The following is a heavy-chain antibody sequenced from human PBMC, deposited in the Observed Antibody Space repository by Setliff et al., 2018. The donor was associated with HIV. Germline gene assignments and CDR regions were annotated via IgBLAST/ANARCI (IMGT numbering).Heavy chain of an antibody. Sequence: SETLSLTCTVSGGSINNYYWSWIRQPPGKGLEWIGYIYFNGNTNFNPSLESRLTMSVDSSKNQFSVKLTSVTAADTAVYYCARGHCSGTNCYGVDYYGMDVWGQGTTVTVSS. V-gene: IGHV4-59*12. J-gene: IGHJ6*02. D-gene: IGHD2-2*01. CDR3: ARGHCSGTNCYGVDYYGMDV. CDR2: IYFNGNT. CDR1: GGSINNYY.